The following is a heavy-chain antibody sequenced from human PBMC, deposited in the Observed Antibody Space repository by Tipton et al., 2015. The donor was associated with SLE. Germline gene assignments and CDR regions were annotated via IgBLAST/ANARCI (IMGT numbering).Heavy chain of an antibody. D-gene: IGHD3-3*01. CDR3: ARGGVGDFWSGFPPSGFFDY. CDR2: IYFSGSI. J-gene: IGHJ4*02. V-gene: IGHV4-59*12. Sequence: TLSLTCTVSGGSISGYYWTWVRQPPGKGLEWIGYIYFSGSINYTPSLKSRVTISVDTSKSQFSLKLSSVTAADTAVYYCARGGVGDFWSGFPPSGFFDYWGQGALVTVSS. CDR1: GGSISGYY.